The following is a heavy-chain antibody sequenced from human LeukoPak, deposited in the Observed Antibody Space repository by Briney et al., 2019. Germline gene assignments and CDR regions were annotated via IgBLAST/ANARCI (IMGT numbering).Heavy chain of an antibody. V-gene: IGHV4-61*02. J-gene: IGHJ4*02. D-gene: IGHD3-10*01. CDR1: GGSISSGSYY. CDR2: IYASGST. CDR3: ARDGGDYFDY. Sequence: PSETLSLTCTVSGGSISSGSYYWSWIRQPAGKGLKWIGRIYASGSTNYNPSLKSRVTISVDTSKNQFSLKLSSVTAADTAVYYCARDGGDYFDYWGQGTLVTVSS.